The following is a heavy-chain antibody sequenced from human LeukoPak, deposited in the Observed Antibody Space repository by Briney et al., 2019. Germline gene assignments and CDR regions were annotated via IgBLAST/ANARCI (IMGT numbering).Heavy chain of an antibody. Sequence: SGTLSLTCTVSGDSINSPDLWSWVRPPPGKGLEWIGEMYLSGTTHSNPSVKSRVTISIDKSKNQFFLNLSSVTAADTAVYYCAGLVGRYSSGLYYYYFDYWGQGTLVTVSS. CDR2: MYLSGTT. CDR3: AGLVGRYSSGLYYYYFDY. D-gene: IGHD3-22*01. J-gene: IGHJ4*02. V-gene: IGHV4-4*02. CDR1: GDSINSPDL.